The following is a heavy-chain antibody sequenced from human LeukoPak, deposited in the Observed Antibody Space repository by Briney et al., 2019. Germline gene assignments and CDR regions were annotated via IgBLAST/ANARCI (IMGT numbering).Heavy chain of an antibody. Sequence: SETLSLTCTVSGGSISSSSYYWGWIRQPPGKGLEWIGSIYYSGSTYYNPSLKSRVTISVDTSKNQFSLKLSSVTAADTAVYYCARDYYDSSGYLCDYWGQGTLVTVSS. CDR3: ARDYYDSSGYLCDY. CDR1: GGSISSSSYY. CDR2: IYYSGST. V-gene: IGHV4-39*07. J-gene: IGHJ4*02. D-gene: IGHD3-22*01.